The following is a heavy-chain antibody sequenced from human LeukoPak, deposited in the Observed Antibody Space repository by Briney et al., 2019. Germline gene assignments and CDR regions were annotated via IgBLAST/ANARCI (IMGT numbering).Heavy chain of an antibody. CDR2: ISSDGGYI. Sequence: GGSLRLSCAGSGFTFSIYSIHRVRQAPGKGLEWVSSISSDGGYIYYADSVKGRFTISRDNAKNSVYLQMKSLRAEDTAVYYCARGNAPLPFDYWGQGTLVTVSS. D-gene: IGHD2-2*01. V-gene: IGHV3-21*01. J-gene: IGHJ4*02. CDR1: GFTFSIYS. CDR3: ARGNAPLPFDY.